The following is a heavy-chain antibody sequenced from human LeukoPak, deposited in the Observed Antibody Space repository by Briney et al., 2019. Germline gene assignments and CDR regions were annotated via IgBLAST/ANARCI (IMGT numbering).Heavy chain of an antibody. CDR2: IYYVGTT. D-gene: IGHD3-22*01. CDR3: ARTGGYDMYGYATGY. J-gene: IGHJ4*02. Sequence: SETLSLTCTVSGVAITNYFWTCLRQAPGKGLERIGDIYYVGTTNYNPSLKSRASMSVDMSKNQFSLNLTSVTAADTAVYYCARTGGYDMYGYATGYWGQGTLVTVSS. CDR1: GVAITNYF. V-gene: IGHV4-59*12.